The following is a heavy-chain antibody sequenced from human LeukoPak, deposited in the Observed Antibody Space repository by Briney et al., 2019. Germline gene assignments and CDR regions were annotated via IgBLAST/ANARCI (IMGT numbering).Heavy chain of an antibody. CDR2: IRYDGSNK. V-gene: IGHV3-30*02. J-gene: IGHJ4*02. CDR1: GFNFNNYG. D-gene: IGHD4-23*01. Sequence: GGSLRLSCAASGFNFNNYGMHWVRQAPGKGLEWVAFIRYDGSNKYYADSVKGRFTISRDNSKNTLYLHVNSLRPEDTAVYYCARERATVVATFFDYWGQGTLVTVSS. CDR3: ARERATVVATFFDY.